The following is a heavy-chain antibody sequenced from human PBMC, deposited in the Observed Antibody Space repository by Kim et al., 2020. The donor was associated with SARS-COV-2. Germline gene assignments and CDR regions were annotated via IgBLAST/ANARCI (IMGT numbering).Heavy chain of an antibody. CDR2: TANSRSNK. J-gene: IGHJ4*02. CDR1: GFKFSNFS. D-gene: IGHD1-1*01. V-gene: IGHV3-30*03. Sequence: GGSLRLSCAASGFKFSNFSMHWVRQAPGKGLEWVSFTANSRSNKSHADSVKGRFTISRDNAKNTLYLQMNSLRADDTAVYYCARGPRTTVQPDVDSWGQGTLVTVSS. CDR3: ARGPRTTVQPDVDS.